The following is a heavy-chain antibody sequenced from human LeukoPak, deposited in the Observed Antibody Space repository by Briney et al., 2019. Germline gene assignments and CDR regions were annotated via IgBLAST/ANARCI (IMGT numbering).Heavy chain of an antibody. CDR3: AKDLGSSSGRSY. Sequence: GGSLRLSCAASGFTFSSYAMSWVRQAPGKGLEWASATSGSGGSTYYADSVKGRFTISRDNSKNTLYLQMNSLRAEDTAVYYCAKDLGSSSGRSYWGQGTLVTVSS. V-gene: IGHV3-23*01. CDR2: TSGSGGST. CDR1: GFTFSSYA. J-gene: IGHJ4*02. D-gene: IGHD6-6*01.